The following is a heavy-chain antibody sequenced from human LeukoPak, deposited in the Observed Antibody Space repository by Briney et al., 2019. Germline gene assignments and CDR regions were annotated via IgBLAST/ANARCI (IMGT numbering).Heavy chain of an antibody. V-gene: IGHV4-34*01. J-gene: IGHJ4*02. Sequence: SETLSLTCAVSGGSFSGYYWTWIRQPPGKGLEWIGEINHSGSANYNPSLMSRVTMSVDTSKNQFSLKLSSVTAADTAVYYCARDGGNEEFDYWGQGTLVTVSS. CDR2: INHSGSA. CDR3: ARDGGNEEFDY. CDR1: GGSFSGYY. D-gene: IGHD1-1*01.